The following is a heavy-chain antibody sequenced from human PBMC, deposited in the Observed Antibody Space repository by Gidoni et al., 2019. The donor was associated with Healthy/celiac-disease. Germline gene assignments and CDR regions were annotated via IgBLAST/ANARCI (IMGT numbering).Heavy chain of an antibody. CDR1: GFPFSSYG. J-gene: IGHJ3*02. CDR3: ARDGQQWLVDDAFDI. CDR2: IWYDGSNK. Sequence: QVQLVESGGGVAQPGRSMRLPCAAHGFPFSSYGMHWVRKAPGKGLELFAVIWYDGSNKYYAVSVKGRFTISRDNSKNTLYLQMNSLRAEDTAVYYCARDGQQWLVDDAFDIWGQGTMVTVSS. V-gene: IGHV3-33*01. D-gene: IGHD6-19*01.